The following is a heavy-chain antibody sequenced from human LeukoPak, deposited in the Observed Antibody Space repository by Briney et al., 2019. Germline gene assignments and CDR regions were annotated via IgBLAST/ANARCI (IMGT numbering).Heavy chain of an antibody. V-gene: IGHV1-69*13. J-gene: IGHJ4*02. CDR3: ARGARPGIAAAGTDY. D-gene: IGHD6-13*01. CDR1: GYTFTSYG. CDR2: IIPIFGTA. Sequence: SVKVSCKASGYTFTSYGISWVRQAPGQGLEWMGGIIPIFGTANYAQKFQGRVTITADESTSTAYMELSSLRSEDTAVYYCARGARPGIAAAGTDYWGQGTLVTVSS.